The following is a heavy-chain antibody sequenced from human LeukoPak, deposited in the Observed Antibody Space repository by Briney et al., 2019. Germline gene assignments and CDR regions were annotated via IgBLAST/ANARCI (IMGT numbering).Heavy chain of an antibody. CDR1: GFTFRSYG. CDR3: ARYFSGFDY. J-gene: IGHJ4*02. CDR2: IWYDGTNK. D-gene: IGHD2-15*01. Sequence: GGSLRLSCAASGFTFRSYGIHWVRQAPGKGLEWVALIWYDGTNKYHADSVKGRFTISRDDSKNTVYLQMNSLRAEDTAVYYCARYFSGFDYWGQGTLVTVSS. V-gene: IGHV3-33*01.